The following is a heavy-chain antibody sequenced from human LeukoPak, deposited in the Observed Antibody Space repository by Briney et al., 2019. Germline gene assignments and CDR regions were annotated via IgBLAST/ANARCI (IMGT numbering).Heavy chain of an antibody. Sequence: GASVKVSCKASGYTFTSYGISWVRQAPGQGLEWMGWINPNSGGTNYAQKFQGRVTMTRDTSISTAYMELTRLRSDDTAVYYCARATIDWNYDYWGQGTLVTVSS. CDR3: ARATIDWNYDY. J-gene: IGHJ4*02. CDR2: INPNSGGT. V-gene: IGHV1-2*02. D-gene: IGHD1-7*01. CDR1: GYTFTSYG.